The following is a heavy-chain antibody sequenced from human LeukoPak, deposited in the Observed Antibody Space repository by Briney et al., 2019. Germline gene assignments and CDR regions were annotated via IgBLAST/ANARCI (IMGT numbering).Heavy chain of an antibody. Sequence: KTSETLSLTCAVYGGSFSGYQWSWIRQSPGRGLEWIGEINHSGSTNYNPSLKSRVTISVDTSKNQFSLKLSSVTAADTAVYHCARRRIEAGTLEYFDYWGQGNLVTVSS. J-gene: IGHJ4*02. V-gene: IGHV4-34*01. CDR3: ARRRIEAGTLEYFDY. CDR2: INHSGST. CDR1: GGSFSGYQ. D-gene: IGHD2/OR15-2a*01.